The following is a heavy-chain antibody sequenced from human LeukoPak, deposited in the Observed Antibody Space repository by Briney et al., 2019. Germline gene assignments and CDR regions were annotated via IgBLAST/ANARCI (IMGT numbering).Heavy chain of an antibody. D-gene: IGHD1-1*01. V-gene: IGHV3-48*03. J-gene: IGHJ4*02. CDR1: GCSFSSDE. Sequence: GGSLRLSCAASGCSFSSDEMSWVRQAPGKGRGWVSYTSPGGRPTHYALPVKPRFTIPRDYPNKSLYLQMHSLRAGDTAVYYCTRGYRVSDYWGQGTLVRVPS. CDR3: TRGYRVSDY. CDR2: TSPGGRPT.